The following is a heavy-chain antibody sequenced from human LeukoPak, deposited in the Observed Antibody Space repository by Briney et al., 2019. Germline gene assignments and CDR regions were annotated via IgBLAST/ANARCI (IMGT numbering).Heavy chain of an antibody. D-gene: IGHD1-26*01. CDR1: GYTFTDYY. CDR2: INPLRGIT. J-gene: IGHJ4*02. V-gene: IGHV1-46*01. CDR3: TLVGATEGFDY. Sequence: ASVKVSCKASGYTFTDYYVHWVRQAPGLGLEWMGIINPLRGITIYAQKFQGRVTMTSDTSTSTAYMELSSLRSEDTAVYYCTLVGATEGFDYWGQGTLATVSS.